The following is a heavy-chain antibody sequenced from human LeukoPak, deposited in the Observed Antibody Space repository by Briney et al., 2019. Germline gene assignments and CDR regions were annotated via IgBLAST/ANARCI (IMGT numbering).Heavy chain of an antibody. CDR2: IIPIFGTA. D-gene: IGHD3-22*01. J-gene: IGHJ4*02. CDR1: GGTFSSYA. V-gene: IGHV1-69*13. Sequence: ASVRVSCKASGGTFSSYAISWVRQAPGQGLEWMGGIIPIFGTANYAQKFQGRVTITADESTSTAYMELSSLRSEDTAVYYCARDSYYYDSSGYYDYWGQGTLVTVSS. CDR3: ARDSYYYDSSGYYDY.